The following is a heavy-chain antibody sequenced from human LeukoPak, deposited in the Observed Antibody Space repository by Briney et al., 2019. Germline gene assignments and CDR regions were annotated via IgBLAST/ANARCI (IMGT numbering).Heavy chain of an antibody. CDR3: ASWGAGGNS. CDR2: INPDGSGK. D-gene: IGHD3-16*01. Sequence: PGGSLRLSCAASGFTVSSNEMSWVRQVPGKGLDWVANINPDGSGKRYMDSVKGRFTIARDNADNSLSLQMNSLRAEDTAVYYCASWGAGGNSWGQGTLVTVSS. CDR1: GFTVSSNE. J-gene: IGHJ4*02. V-gene: IGHV3-7*01.